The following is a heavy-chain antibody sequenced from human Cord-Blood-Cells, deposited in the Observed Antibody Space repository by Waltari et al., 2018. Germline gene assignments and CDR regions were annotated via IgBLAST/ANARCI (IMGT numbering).Heavy chain of an antibody. CDR1: GDSVSSNSAA. D-gene: IGHD1-26*01. J-gene: IGHJ4*02. V-gene: IGHV6-1*01. CDR2: TYYRSQWYN. Sequence: QVQLQQSGPGLVKPSQTLSLTCAISGDSVSSNSAAWNWIRQSPSRGLAWLGRTYYRSQWYNDYAVSVKSRITITPDTSQNQFSLQLNSVTPEDTAVYYCARGRIVEDTDGGYYFDYWGPGTLVTVSS. CDR3: ARGRIVEDTDGGYYFDY.